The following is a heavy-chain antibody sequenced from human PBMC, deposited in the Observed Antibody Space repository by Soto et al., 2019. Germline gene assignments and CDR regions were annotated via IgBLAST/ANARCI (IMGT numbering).Heavy chain of an antibody. CDR1: GFTFGHYA. D-gene: IGHD3-3*01. J-gene: IGHJ3*01. V-gene: IGHV3-23*01. CDR2: ISGSAGVT. CDR3: AKDLQGGDFWSGYFSRDAFDF. Sequence: EVQLLESGGGLVQPGGSLRLSCAASGFTFGHYAMTWVRQAPGKGLEWVSTISGSAGVTYYADSVKVRFTISRDNSKRTLYLQMNSLRAEDTAIYYCAKDLQGGDFWSGYFSRDAFDFWGQGATVSVSS.